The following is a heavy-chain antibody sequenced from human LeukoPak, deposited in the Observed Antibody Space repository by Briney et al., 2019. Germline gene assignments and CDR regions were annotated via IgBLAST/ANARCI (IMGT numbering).Heavy chain of an antibody. V-gene: IGHV4-39*01. J-gene: IGHJ6*03. CDR2: IYYSGST. D-gene: IGHD4-17*01. CDR1: GGSISSSSYY. CDR3: ARQTTDEYYYYYMDV. Sequence: PSETLSLTCTVSGGSISSSSYYWGWIRQPPGKGLEWIGRIYYSGSTYYNPSLKSRVTISVDTSKNQFSLKLSSVTAADTAVYYCARQTTDEYYYYYMDVWGKGTTVTVSS.